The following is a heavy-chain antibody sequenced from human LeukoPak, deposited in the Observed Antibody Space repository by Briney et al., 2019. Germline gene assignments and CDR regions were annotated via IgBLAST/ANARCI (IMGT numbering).Heavy chain of an antibody. CDR1: GFTFSNYY. J-gene: IGHJ4*02. CDR2: ISRSGDST. CDR3: ARGSDDFWSGYSPSY. V-gene: IGHV3-11*04. Sequence: AGGSLRLSCAASGFTFSNYYMGWIRQAPGKGLEWVSYISRSGDSTYYADSLKGRFTISRDNAKNSLFLEMNSLRAEDTAVYYCARGSDDFWSGYSPSYWGQGTLVTVSS. D-gene: IGHD3-3*01.